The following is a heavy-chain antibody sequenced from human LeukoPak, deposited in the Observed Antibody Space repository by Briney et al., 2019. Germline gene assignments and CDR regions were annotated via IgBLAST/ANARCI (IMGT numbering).Heavy chain of an antibody. D-gene: IGHD4-11*01. J-gene: IGHJ4*02. Sequence: GGSLRLSCAASGFTFSSYAMSWVRQAPGKGLEWVSAISGSGGSTYYVDSVKGRFTISRDNSKNTLYLQMNSLKTEDTAVYYCTAWTYSNSDDWGQGTLVTVSS. CDR1: GFTFSSYA. CDR3: TAWTYSNSDD. CDR2: ISGSGGST. V-gene: IGHV3-23*01.